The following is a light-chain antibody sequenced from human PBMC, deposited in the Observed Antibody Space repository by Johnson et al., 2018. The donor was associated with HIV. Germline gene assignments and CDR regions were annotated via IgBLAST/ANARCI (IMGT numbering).Light chain of an antibody. V-gene: IGLV1-51*02. J-gene: IGLJ1*01. CDR1: SSNIGNNY. CDR3: ATWDNMLTPFYV. CDR2: ENN. Sequence: QSVLTQPPSVSAAPGQKVTISCSGSSSNIGNNYVSWYQQLPGTAPKVLIHENNKRPSGIPDRFSGSKSGTSATLGITGLQTGDEADYYCATWDNMLTPFYVFGTATKVTV.